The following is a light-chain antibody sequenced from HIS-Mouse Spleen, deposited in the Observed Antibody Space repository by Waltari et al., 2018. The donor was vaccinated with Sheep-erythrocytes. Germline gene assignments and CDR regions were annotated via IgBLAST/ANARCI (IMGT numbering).Light chain of an antibody. J-gene: IGLJ3*02. CDR2: EGS. V-gene: IGLV2-23*01. Sequence: QSALTQPASVSGSPGQSITISCTGTSSDVGSYNLVSWYQQHPGKAPKPMIYEGSKRPSWFSNRFSGSKSGNTASLTISGLQAEDEADYYCCSYAGSSTWVFGGGTKLTVL. CDR3: CSYAGSSTWV. CDR1: SSDVGSYNL.